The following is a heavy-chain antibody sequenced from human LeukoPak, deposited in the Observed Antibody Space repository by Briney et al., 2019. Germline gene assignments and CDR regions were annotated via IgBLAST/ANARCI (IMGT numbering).Heavy chain of an antibody. CDR2: IWYDGSNK. Sequence: GGSLRLSCAASGFTFSSYGMHWVRQAPGKGLEWVAVIWYDGSNKYYADSVKGRFTISRDNSKNTLYLQMNSLRAEDTAVYYCARQAKGWLLRDVLPYFDYWGQGTLVTVSS. J-gene: IGHJ4*02. D-gene: IGHD3-22*01. V-gene: IGHV3-33*01. CDR3: ARQAKGWLLRDVLPYFDY. CDR1: GFTFSSYG.